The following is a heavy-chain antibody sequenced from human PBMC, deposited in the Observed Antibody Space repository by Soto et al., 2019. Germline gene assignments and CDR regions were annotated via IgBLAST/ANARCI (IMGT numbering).Heavy chain of an antibody. J-gene: IGHJ5*02. V-gene: IGHV1-69*06. CDR3: ARGHSGDTAMVDIPNWFDP. CDR1: GGTFSSYA. CDR2: IIPIFGTA. D-gene: IGHD5-18*01. Sequence: SVKVSCKASGGTFSSYAISWVRQAPGQGLEWMGGIIPIFGTANYAQKFQGRVTITADKSTSTAYMELSSLRSEDTAVYYCARGHSGDTAMVDIPNWFDPWGQGTLVTSPQ.